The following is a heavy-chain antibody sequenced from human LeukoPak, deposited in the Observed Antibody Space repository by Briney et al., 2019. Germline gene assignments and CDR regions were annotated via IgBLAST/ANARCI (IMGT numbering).Heavy chain of an antibody. CDR1: GYTFTSYG. Sequence: AASVKVSCKASGYTFTSYGISWVRQAPGQGLEWMGWISAYNGNTNYAQKLQGRVTMTTDTSTSTAYMELRSLRSDDTAVYYCARADSYYGDYVYYFDYWGQGTLVTVSS. CDR2: ISAYNGNT. CDR3: ARADSYYGDYVYYFDY. J-gene: IGHJ4*02. D-gene: IGHD4-17*01. V-gene: IGHV1-18*01.